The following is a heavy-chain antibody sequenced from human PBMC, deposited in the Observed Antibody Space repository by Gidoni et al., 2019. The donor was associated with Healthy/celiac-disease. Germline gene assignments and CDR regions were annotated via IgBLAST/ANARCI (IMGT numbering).Heavy chain of an antibody. D-gene: IGHD6-13*01. CDR1: GFPFSNAW. CDR2: IKSKTDGGTT. Sequence: EVQLVESGGGLVKPGGSLSLSCAASGFPFSNAWMSWVRQAPGKGLEWVGRIKSKTDGGTTDYAAPVKGRFTISRDDSKNTLYLQMNSLKTEDTAVYYCTTAVNTRAIAAYWGQGTLVTVSS. CDR3: TTAVNTRAIAAY. V-gene: IGHV3-15*01. J-gene: IGHJ4*02.